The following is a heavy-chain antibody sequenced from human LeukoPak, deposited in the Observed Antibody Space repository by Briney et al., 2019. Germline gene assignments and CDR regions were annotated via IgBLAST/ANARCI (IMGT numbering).Heavy chain of an antibody. D-gene: IGHD3-10*01. J-gene: IGHJ6*04. CDR1: GGSFSGYY. Sequence: SETLSLTCAVYGGSFSGYYWSWIRQPPGKGLEWIGEINHSGSTNYNPSLKSRVTISVDASKNQFSLKLSSVTAADTAVYYCARAGPKPSRGVITSYYYYYGMDVWGKGTTVTVSS. V-gene: IGHV4-34*01. CDR2: INHSGST. CDR3: ARAGPKPSRGVITSYYYYYGMDV.